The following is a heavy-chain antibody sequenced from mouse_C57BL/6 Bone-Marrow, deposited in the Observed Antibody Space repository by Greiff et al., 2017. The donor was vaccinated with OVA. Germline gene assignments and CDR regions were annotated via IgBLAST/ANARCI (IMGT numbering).Heavy chain of an antibody. CDR2: ISSGSSTI. CDR1: GFTFSDYG. CDR3: ARKGFYSYAMDY. J-gene: IGHJ4*01. V-gene: IGHV5-17*01. Sequence: EVKLMESGGGLVKPGGSLKLSCAASGFTFSDYGMHWVRQAPEKGLEGVAYISSGSSTIYYTDKVKGRFTLSRDNAKNTLFLQMTSLRSDDTAMYYCARKGFYSYAMDYWGQGTSVTVSS.